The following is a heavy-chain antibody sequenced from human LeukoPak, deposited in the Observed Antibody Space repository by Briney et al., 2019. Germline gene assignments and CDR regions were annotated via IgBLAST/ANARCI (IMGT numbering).Heavy chain of an antibody. V-gene: IGHV3-7*03. Sequence: GGSLRLSCAASGFTFSSYWMSWVRQAPGKGLEWVANIKQDGSEKYYVDSVKGRFTISRDNAKSSLYLQMNSLRAEDTAVYYCARDQGYSSSWYIDYWGQGTLVTVSS. CDR2: IKQDGSEK. D-gene: IGHD6-13*01. CDR3: ARDQGYSSSWYIDY. J-gene: IGHJ4*02. CDR1: GFTFSSYW.